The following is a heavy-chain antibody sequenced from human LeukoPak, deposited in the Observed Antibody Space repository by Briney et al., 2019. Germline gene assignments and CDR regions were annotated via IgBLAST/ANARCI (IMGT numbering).Heavy chain of an antibody. Sequence: SETLSLTCAVYGGSFSGYYWSWIRQPPGKGLEWIGEINHSGSTNYNPSLKSRVTISVDTSKNQFSLKLSSVTAADTAVYYCARHGSHSSSWLRLKNWFDPWGQGTLVTVSS. CDR3: ARHGSHSSSWLRLKNWFDP. V-gene: IGHV4-34*01. D-gene: IGHD6-13*01. CDR1: GGSFSGYY. CDR2: INHSGST. J-gene: IGHJ5*02.